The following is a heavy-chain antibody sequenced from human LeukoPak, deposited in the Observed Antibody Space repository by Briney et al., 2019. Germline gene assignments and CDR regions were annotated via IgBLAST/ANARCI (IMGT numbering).Heavy chain of an antibody. Sequence: RGSLRLSCAASGFTVSSNYMSWVRQAPGKGLEWVSVIYSGGSTYYADSMKGRFTISRDNSKNTLYLQMNSLRAEDTAVYYCARSVRREYYFDYWGQGTLVTVSS. J-gene: IGHJ4*02. CDR2: IYSGGST. CDR1: GFTVSSNY. CDR3: ARSVRREYYFDY. D-gene: IGHD3-10*01. V-gene: IGHV3-53*01.